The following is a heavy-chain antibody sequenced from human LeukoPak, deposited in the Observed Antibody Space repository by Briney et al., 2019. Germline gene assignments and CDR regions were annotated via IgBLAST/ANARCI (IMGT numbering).Heavy chain of an antibody. CDR1: GFIVSSYY. Sequence: GGSLRLSCAASGFIVSSYYTSWVRQAPGKGLEWVSVIYSGGSTYYADSVKGRFTISRHNSKNTLYLQMNSLRAEDTAVYYCARARYYYDSSGSDAFDIWGQGTMVTVSS. D-gene: IGHD3-22*01. J-gene: IGHJ3*02. V-gene: IGHV3-53*04. CDR3: ARARYYYDSSGSDAFDI. CDR2: IYSGGST.